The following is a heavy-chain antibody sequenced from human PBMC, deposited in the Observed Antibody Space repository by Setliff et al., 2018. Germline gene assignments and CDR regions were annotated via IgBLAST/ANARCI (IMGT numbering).Heavy chain of an antibody. J-gene: IGHJ6*02. CDR1: GLSYINDW. V-gene: IGHV3-7*01. CDR2: INPHGSEK. Sequence: GGSLRLSCTASGLSYINDWVSWVRQAPGKGLEWLASINPHGSEKYYADSVKGRFTISRDNAKNSLSLQMNNLRTEDTAVYYCARDPGGGHPSYYGMDVWGQGTTVTVSS. CDR3: ARDPGGGHPSYYGMDV. D-gene: IGHD2-15*01.